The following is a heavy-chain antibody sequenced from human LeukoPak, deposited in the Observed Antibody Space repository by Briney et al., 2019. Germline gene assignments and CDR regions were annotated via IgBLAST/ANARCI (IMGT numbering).Heavy chain of an antibody. D-gene: IGHD1-26*01. J-gene: IGHJ4*02. Sequence: GASVKVSCKASGYTFTGYYMHWVRQAPGQGLEWMGWINPNSGGTKYAQKFQGRVTMTRDTSISTAYMELSRLRSDDTAVYYCARDGPWGGANDYWGQGTLVTVSS. CDR2: INPNSGGT. CDR1: GYTFTGYY. V-gene: IGHV1-2*02. CDR3: ARDGPWGGANDY.